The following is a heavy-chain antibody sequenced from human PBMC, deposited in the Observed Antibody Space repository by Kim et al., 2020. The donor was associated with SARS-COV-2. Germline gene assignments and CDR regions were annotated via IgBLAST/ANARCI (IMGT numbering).Heavy chain of an antibody. D-gene: IGHD3-10*01. Sequence: ASVKGRFTNSRDNSKNTLYLQMNSLRAEDTAVYYCAKDYYGSGSYYPLDYWGQGTLVTVSS. J-gene: IGHJ4*02. CDR3: AKDYYGSGSYYPLDY. V-gene: IGHV3-23*01.